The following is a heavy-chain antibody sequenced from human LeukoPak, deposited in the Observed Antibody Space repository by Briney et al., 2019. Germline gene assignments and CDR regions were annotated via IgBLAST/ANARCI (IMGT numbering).Heavy chain of an antibody. CDR3: ARELRNRSGRVGPIDY. D-gene: IGHD6-19*01. CDR2: IIPILGIA. J-gene: IGHJ4*02. V-gene: IGHV1-69*04. CDR1: GGTFSSYA. Sequence: SVKVSCKASGGTFSSYAISWVRQAPRQGLEWMGRIIPILGIANYAQKFQGRVTITADKSTSTAYMELSSLRSEDTAVYYCARELRNRSGRVGPIDYWGQGTLVTVSS.